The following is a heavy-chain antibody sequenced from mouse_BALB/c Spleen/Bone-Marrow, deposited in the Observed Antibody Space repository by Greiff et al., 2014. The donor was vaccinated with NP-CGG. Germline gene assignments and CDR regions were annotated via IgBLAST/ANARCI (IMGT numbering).Heavy chain of an antibody. Sequence: QVQLQQSGAELVKPGASVKMSCKASGYIFTSYNMHWVKQTPGQGLEWIGTIYPGNGDTSYNQKFKGKASLTADKSSSTAYMQLSSLTSEDSAVYYCARSNWDGGNYFDYWGQGTTLTVSS. J-gene: IGHJ2*01. CDR3: ARSNWDGGNYFDY. CDR2: IYPGNGDT. V-gene: IGHV1-12*01. CDR1: GYIFTSYN. D-gene: IGHD4-1*01.